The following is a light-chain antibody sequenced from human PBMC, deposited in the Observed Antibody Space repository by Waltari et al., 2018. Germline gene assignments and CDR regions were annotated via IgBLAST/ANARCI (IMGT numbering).Light chain of an antibody. CDR2: GAS. Sequence: EIVLTQSPGTLSLSPGERATLPCRASQIVSSSYLAWYQQKPGQAPRLLTYGASSRATGIPDRFSGSGSGTDFTLTISRLEPEDFAVYYCQQYGSSPKTFGGGTKVEIK. CDR3: QQYGSSPKT. V-gene: IGKV3-20*01. J-gene: IGKJ4*01. CDR1: QIVSSSY.